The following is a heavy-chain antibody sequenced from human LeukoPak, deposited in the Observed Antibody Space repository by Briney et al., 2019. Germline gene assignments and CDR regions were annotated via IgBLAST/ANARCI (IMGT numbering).Heavy chain of an antibody. J-gene: IGHJ3*02. CDR3: ATSQYYDSSGYRAFDI. V-gene: IGHV3-74*01. CDR1: GFTFSNYW. Sequence: GGSLRLSCAASGFTFSNYWMHWVRQVPGKGLVWVSRIKNDGSSTTYADSVKGRFTISRDNAKNTLYLQMNSLRAEDTAVYYCATSQYYDSSGYRAFDIWGQGTVVTVSS. CDR2: IKNDGSST. D-gene: IGHD3-22*01.